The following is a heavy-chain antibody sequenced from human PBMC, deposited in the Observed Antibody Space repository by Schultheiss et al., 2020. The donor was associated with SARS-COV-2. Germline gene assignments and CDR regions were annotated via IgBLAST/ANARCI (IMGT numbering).Heavy chain of an antibody. CDR3: AGPLGDPDDYYGMDV. CDR2: IIPIFGTA. D-gene: IGHD2-21*02. CDR1: GGTVSSYA. V-gene: IGHV1-69*13. Sequence: SVKVSCKASGGTVSSYAISWVRQAPGQGLEWMGGIIPIFGTANYAQKFQGRVTITADESTSTAYMELSSLRSEDTAVYYCAGPLGDPDDYYGMDVWGQGTTVTVSS. J-gene: IGHJ6*02.